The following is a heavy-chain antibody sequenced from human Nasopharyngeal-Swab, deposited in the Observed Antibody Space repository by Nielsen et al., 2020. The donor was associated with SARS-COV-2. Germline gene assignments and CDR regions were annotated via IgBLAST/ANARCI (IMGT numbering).Heavy chain of an antibody. V-gene: IGHV3-23*01. J-gene: IGHJ3*02. CDR2: ISGSGGNT. Sequence: GESLKISCAASGFTFSSYTMSWVRQAPGKGPEWVSAISGSGGNTYYADSVKGRFTISRENSKNTLYLEMNSLRAEDTAVFHCVREGRPVVGTVTPQCEAFDIWGQGTTVTVSS. CDR3: VREGRPVVGTVTPQCEAFDI. CDR1: GFTFSSYT. D-gene: IGHD2-21*02.